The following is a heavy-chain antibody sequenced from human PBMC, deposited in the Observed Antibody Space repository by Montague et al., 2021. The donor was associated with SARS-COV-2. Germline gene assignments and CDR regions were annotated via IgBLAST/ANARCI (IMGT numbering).Heavy chain of an antibody. CDR3: RVVPAGIPKGPNFYYMDA. J-gene: IGHJ6*03. D-gene: IGHD2-2*02. V-gene: IGHV4-34*01. CDR1: GGSFSGYS. Sequence: SETLSLTCAVYGGSFSGYSWSWIRQPPGKGLEWIGRIYHSGSTNYNPSLKSRVTISVDTSKNQFSLKLSSVTAADTALYYCRVVPAGIPKGPNFYYMDAWGKGTTVTVSS. CDR2: IYHSGST.